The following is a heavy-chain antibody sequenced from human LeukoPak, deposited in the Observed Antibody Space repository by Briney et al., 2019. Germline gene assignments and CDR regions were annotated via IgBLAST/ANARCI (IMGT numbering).Heavy chain of an antibody. Sequence: ASVKVSCKASGYTFTGYYMHWVRQAPGQGLEWMGWISPNSGGTNYAQKFQGRVTMTRDTSISTAYMELSRLRSDDTAVYYCAREYYDFWSGYYLFGYWDQGTLDTVSS. V-gene: IGHV1-2*02. J-gene: IGHJ4*02. CDR3: AREYYDFWSGYYLFGY. D-gene: IGHD3-3*01. CDR2: ISPNSGGT. CDR1: GYTFTGYY.